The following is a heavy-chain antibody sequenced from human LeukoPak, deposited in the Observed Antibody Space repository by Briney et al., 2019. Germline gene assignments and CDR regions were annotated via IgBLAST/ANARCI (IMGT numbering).Heavy chain of an antibody. CDR2: IYYSGST. J-gene: IGHJ4*02. CDR3: AREGAYYDILTGYYSAFDY. V-gene: IGHV4-31*03. CDR1: GGSISSAGYY. Sequence: PSETLSLTCTVSGGSISSAGYYWSWIRQHPGKGLEWIGYIYYSGSTYYNPSLKSRVTISVDTSKNQFSLKLSSVTAADTAVYYCAREGAYYDILTGYYSAFDYWGQGTLVTVSS. D-gene: IGHD3-9*01.